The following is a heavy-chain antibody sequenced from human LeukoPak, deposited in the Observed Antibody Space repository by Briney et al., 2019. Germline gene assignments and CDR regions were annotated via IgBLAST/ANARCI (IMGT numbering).Heavy chain of an antibody. CDR3: ARDHNWGPDY. V-gene: IGHV1-2*02. CDR1: GYSFTDHY. D-gene: IGHD7-27*01. CDR2: IHPNSGDT. J-gene: IGHJ4*02. Sequence: GGSVKVSCRASGYSFTDHYLHWLRQAPGQGLEWMGWIHPNSGDTNYAQRFQGRVSLTRDTSISTAYRELSSLRSDATAVYYCARDHNWGPDYWGQGTLVSVSS.